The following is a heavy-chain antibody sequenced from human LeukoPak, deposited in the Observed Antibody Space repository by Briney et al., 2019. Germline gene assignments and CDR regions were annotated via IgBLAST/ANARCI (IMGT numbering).Heavy chain of an antibody. V-gene: IGHV3-48*01. Sequence: GGSLRLSCAASGFTFNTYTMNWVRQAPGKGLEWVSYISGSSGIIDYADSVKGRFTISRDNAKNSLYLQMNSLRAEDTAVYYCARGSDYGMDVWGQGTTVTVSS. CDR2: ISGSSGII. CDR3: ARGSDYGMDV. J-gene: IGHJ6*02. CDR1: GFTFNTYT.